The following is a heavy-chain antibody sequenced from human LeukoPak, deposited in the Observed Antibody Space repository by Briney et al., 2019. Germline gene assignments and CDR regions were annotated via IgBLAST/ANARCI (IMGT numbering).Heavy chain of an antibody. D-gene: IGHD5-24*01. V-gene: IGHV4-39*07. J-gene: IGHJ4*02. CDR1: GGSISRSSYY. CDR2: IYYRGST. CDR3: ARARHEFTYGYRPNALGHYFDY. Sequence: SETLSLTCTVSGGSISRSSYYWRWIRQTPGKGLEWIGSIYYRGSTYYKSSLQSRVTISLDTSKTQFSQKLSSVTAADTAVYYCARARHEFTYGYRPNALGHYFDYWGRGTLVTVSS.